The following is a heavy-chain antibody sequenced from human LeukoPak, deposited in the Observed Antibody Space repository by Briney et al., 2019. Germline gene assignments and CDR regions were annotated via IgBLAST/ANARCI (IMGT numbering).Heavy chain of an antibody. CDR3: AREGRSSGWYDY. D-gene: IGHD6-19*01. V-gene: IGHV1-69*05. CDR2: IIPIFGTA. Sequence: ASVKVSCKASGGTFSSYAISWVRQAPGQGLERMGGIIPIFGTANYAQKFQGRVTITTDESTSTAYMELSSLRSEDTAVYYCAREGRSSGWYDYWGQGTLVTVSS. J-gene: IGHJ4*02. CDR1: GGTFSSYA.